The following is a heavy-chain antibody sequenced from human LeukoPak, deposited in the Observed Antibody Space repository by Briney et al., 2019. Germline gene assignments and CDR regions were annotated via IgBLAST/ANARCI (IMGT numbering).Heavy chain of an antibody. D-gene: IGHD6-13*01. CDR3: AKERRYSSSWTPKGSTDLDY. CDR1: GFTFSSYG. V-gene: IGHV3-30*18. CDR2: ISYDGSNK. Sequence: GGSLRLSCAASGFTFSSYGMHWVRQAPGKGLEWVAVISYDGSNKYYADSVKGRFTISRDNSKNTLYLQMNSLRAEDTAVYYCAKERRYSSSWTPKGSTDLDYWGQGTLVTVSS. J-gene: IGHJ4*02.